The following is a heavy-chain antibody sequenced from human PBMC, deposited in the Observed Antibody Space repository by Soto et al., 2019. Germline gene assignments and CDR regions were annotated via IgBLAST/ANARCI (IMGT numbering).Heavy chain of an antibody. J-gene: IGHJ4*02. V-gene: IGHV1-69*06. D-gene: IGHD3-10*01. Sequence: SVKVSCKASGGTFSSYAISWVRQATGQGLEWMGGIIPIFGTANYAQKFQGRVTITADKSTSTAYMELSSLRSEDTAVYYCATPTPLRGAMITNINFDFWGQGTPVTVSS. CDR1: GGTFSSYA. CDR3: ATPTPLRGAMITNINFDF. CDR2: IIPIFGTA.